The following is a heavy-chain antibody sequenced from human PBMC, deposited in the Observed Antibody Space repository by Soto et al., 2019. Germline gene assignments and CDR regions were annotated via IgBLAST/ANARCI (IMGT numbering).Heavy chain of an antibody. CDR1: GFTFSDHY. CDR2: NRNKDNSYTT. V-gene: IGHV3-72*01. J-gene: IGHJ4*02. CDR3: TRAWRCAVADY. D-gene: IGHD6-19*01. Sequence: EVQVVESGGGLVQPGGSLRLSCVASGFTFSDHYVDWVRQAPGKGLEWVGRNRNKDNSYTTEYAASVKGRFTISRDDSKNSVYLQMNILKAEDTAVYYCTRAWRCAVADYWGQGTLVTVSS.